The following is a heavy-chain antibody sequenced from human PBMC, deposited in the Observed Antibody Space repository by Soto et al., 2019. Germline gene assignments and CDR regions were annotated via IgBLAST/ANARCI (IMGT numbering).Heavy chain of an antibody. V-gene: IGHV3-74*01. CDR3: ARDTDGLHY. Sequence: EVQLVESGGGLVQPGGSLRLSCAASGLIFSNYTMHWVRQAPGKGLVWVSRINTDGSIIDYADSVKGRFTVSRDNAKNTLYLQMNSLRADDTAVYYCARDTDGLHYWGQGTLVTVSS. CDR2: INTDGSII. CDR1: GLIFSNYT. J-gene: IGHJ4*02.